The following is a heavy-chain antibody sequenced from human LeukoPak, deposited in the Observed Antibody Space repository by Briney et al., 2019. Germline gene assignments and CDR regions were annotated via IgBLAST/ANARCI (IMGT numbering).Heavy chain of an antibody. CDR1: GFTFNTYA. CDR2: ISDSGGST. CDR3: AKGKGSASSSIDW. V-gene: IGHV3-23*01. D-gene: IGHD2-15*01. J-gene: IGHJ4*02. Sequence: GSLLLSCAASGFTFNTYAMNWVRQAPGKGLEWVSAISDSGGSTYYAASVKGRFTIYRDNSKNTVYLQIHRLRDEDTAVYYCAKGKGSASSSIDWWGQGTLVTVSS.